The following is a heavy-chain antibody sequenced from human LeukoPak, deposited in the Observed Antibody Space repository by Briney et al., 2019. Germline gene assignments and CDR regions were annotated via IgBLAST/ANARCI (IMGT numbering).Heavy chain of an antibody. V-gene: IGHV1-8*03. CDR3: ARGRRRRDIVVVPATWPMGC. J-gene: IGHJ4*02. CDR1: GYTFTSYD. D-gene: IGHD2-2*01. Sequence: GASVKVSCKASGYTFTSYDINWVRPATGQGLDWMGWMNHNSGNTGYAQKFQGRVTTTRNSSISTAYMELSSLRSEDTAVYYCARGRRRRDIVVVPATWPMGCWGQGTLVTVSS. CDR2: MNHNSGNT.